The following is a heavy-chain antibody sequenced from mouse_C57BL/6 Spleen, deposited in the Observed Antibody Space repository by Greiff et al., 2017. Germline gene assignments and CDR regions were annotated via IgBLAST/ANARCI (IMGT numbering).Heavy chain of an antibody. J-gene: IGHJ4*01. Sequence: DVHLVESGGGLVKPGGSLKLSCAASGFTFSDYGMHWVRQAPEQGLEWVAYISSGSSTIYYADTVKGRFTISRDNAKNTLFLQMTSLRSEDAAMYYCLYAMDYWGQGTSVTVSS. V-gene: IGHV5-17*01. CDR1: GFTFSDYG. CDR3: LYAMDY. CDR2: ISSGSSTI.